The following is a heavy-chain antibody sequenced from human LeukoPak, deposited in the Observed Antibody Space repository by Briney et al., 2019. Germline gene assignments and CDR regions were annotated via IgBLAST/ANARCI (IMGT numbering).Heavy chain of an antibody. J-gene: IGHJ4*02. V-gene: IGHV4-61*08. D-gene: IGHD2/OR15-2a*01. Sequence: KTSETLSLTCTVSGASVSSDEYYWHWIRKSPGKGLEWIGYIYYSGSTNYNPSLKSRVTISVDTSKNQFSLKLSSVTAADTAVYYCARAEFLWSPLFDYWGQGTLVTVSS. CDR1: GASVSSDEYY. CDR3: ARAEFLWSPLFDY. CDR2: IYYSGST.